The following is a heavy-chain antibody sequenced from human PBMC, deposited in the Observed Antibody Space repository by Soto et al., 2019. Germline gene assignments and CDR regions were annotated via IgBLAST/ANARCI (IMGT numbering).Heavy chain of an antibody. V-gene: IGHV4-31*03. CDR3: ARSAQWDGFDP. J-gene: IGHJ3*01. CDR2: ISYRWST. Sequence: QVQLQESGPGLVRPSQTLSLTCTVSAGSISTINYYWSWIRQHPEKGLEWIGYISYRWSTFYHSSLTXRXTXSVXTSKKQFSLTLTSVTAADTAVYYCARSAQWDGFDPWGQGTMVTVSS. D-gene: IGHD2-8*01. CDR1: AGSISTINYY.